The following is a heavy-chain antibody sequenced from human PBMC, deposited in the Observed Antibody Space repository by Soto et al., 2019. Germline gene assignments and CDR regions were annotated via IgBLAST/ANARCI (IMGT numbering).Heavy chain of an antibody. V-gene: IGHV4-59*01. J-gene: IGHJ4*02. CDR2: IYYSGSA. D-gene: IGHD6-25*01. CDR1: GGSFSGYY. CDR3: ARASSSTDSGFDS. Sequence: ETLSLTCAVYGGSFSGYYWSWIRQPPGKRLEWIGFIYYSGSANFNPSLKSRVTISVDTSRNLFSLKLTSVTAADTAVYFCARASSSTDSGFDSWGQGTLVTVSS.